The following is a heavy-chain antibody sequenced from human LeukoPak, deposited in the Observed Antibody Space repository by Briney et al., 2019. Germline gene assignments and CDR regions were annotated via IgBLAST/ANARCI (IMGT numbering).Heavy chain of an antibody. Sequence: SETLSLTCAVYGGSSSGYYWSWIRQPPGKGLEWIGEINHSGSTNYNPSLKSRVTISVDTSKNQFSLKLSSVTAADTAVYYCARRFGFGELSGWFDPWGQGTLVTVSS. D-gene: IGHD3-10*01. J-gene: IGHJ5*02. CDR2: INHSGST. CDR1: GGSSSGYY. CDR3: ARRFGFGELSGWFDP. V-gene: IGHV4-34*01.